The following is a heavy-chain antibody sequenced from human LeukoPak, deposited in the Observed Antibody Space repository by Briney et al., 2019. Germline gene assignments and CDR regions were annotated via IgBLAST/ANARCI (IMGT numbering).Heavy chain of an antibody. V-gene: IGHV2-70*04. J-gene: IGHJ4*02. Sequence: ESGPTLVNPTQTLTLTCTFSGFSLSTSGMRVSWIRQPPGKALEWLARIDWDDDKVYSTSLKTRLTISKDTSKNQVVLTMTNMDRVDTATYYCARMSYYDFWSGYYWDYFDYWGQGTLVTVSS. CDR3: ARMSYYDFWSGYYWDYFDY. CDR2: IDWDDDK. D-gene: IGHD3-3*01. CDR1: GFSLSTSGMR.